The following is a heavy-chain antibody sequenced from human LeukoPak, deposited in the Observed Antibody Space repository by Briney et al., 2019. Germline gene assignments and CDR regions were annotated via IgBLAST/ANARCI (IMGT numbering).Heavy chain of an antibody. D-gene: IGHD3-16*02. V-gene: IGHV3-74*01. CDR3: ARGGTYRSYWYFDL. CDR2: INSDGGST. Sequence: GGSLRLSCAASGFTFSRYWMHWVRQAPGKGLVWVSRINSDGGSTSYADSVKGRFTISRDNAKNTLYLQMNSLRAEDTAVYYCARGGTYRSYWYFDLWGRGTLVTVSS. J-gene: IGHJ2*01. CDR1: GFTFSRYW.